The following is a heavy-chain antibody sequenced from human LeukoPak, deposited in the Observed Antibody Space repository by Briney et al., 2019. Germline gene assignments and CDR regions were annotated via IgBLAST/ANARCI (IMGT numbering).Heavy chain of an antibody. CDR3: AKDRSDILTGYYFN. J-gene: IGHJ4*02. D-gene: IGHD3-9*01. V-gene: IGHV3-9*01. CDR1: GFTFDDYA. CDR2: ISWNSGSI. Sequence: GGSLRLSCAASGFTFDDYAMHWVRQAPGKGLEWVSGISWNSGSIGYADSVKGRFTISRDNAKNSLYLRMNSLRAEDTALYYCAKDRSDILTGYYFNWGQGTLVTVSS.